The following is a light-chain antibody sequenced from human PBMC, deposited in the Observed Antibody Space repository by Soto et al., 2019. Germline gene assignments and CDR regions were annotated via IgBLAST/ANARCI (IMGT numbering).Light chain of an antibody. CDR1: QSISSW. CDR3: QQYLTYP. V-gene: IGKV1-5*01. J-gene: IGKJ2*01. CDR2: DAS. Sequence: DIQMTQSPSTLSASVGDTVTITCRASQSISSWLAWYQQKAGKAPRLLIYDASDLESGVPSRFSGSGSGTEFTLTISGLQPDDFATYYCQQYLTYPFGRGTKLEIK.